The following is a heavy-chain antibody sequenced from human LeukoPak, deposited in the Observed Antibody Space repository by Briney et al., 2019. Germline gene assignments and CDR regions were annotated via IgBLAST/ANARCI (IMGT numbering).Heavy chain of an antibody. V-gene: IGHV5-51*01. Sequence: GESLKISCKVSGYSFTSYCIGWVRQMPGKGLEWMGTIYPGDSGPTYSPSFQGQVTISVDKSISTAYLQWSSLQASDTAMYYCGMSGDRVPLQDDVFDVWGQGTMVTVST. D-gene: IGHD1-26*01. J-gene: IGHJ3*01. CDR1: GYSFTSYC. CDR3: GMSGDRVPLQDDVFDV. CDR2: IYPGDSGP.